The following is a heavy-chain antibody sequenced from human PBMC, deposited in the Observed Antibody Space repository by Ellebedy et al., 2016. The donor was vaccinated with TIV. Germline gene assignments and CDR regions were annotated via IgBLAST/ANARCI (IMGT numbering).Heavy chain of an antibody. V-gene: IGHV3-23*01. J-gene: IGHJ4*02. D-gene: IGHD2-2*01. CDR3: AKGRGGGSDSSTPRYYFDY. CDR1: GFTFSSYA. CDR2: ISGSAVST. Sequence: PGGSLRLSCAASGFTFSSYAMSWVRQAPGKGLVWVSGISGSAVSTAYADSVKGRFTISRDNSKNTLYLQMNGLRAEDTAVYYCAKGRGGGSDSSTPRYYFDYWGLGTLVTVSS.